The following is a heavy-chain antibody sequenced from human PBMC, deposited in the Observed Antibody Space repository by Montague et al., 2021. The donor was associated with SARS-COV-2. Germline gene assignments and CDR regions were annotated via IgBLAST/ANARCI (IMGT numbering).Heavy chain of an antibody. Sequence: SETLSLTSTVSGGSISSGSYYWGWIRQPPGKGLEWIGNIFYSGSTYYNTSLKSRVTISVDTSRNQFSLRLSSVTAADTAVYYCARLPYFYDSTHAFDIWGQGTMVTVSS. D-gene: IGHD3-22*01. CDR1: GGSISSGSYY. CDR3: ARLPYFYDSTHAFDI. J-gene: IGHJ3*02. V-gene: IGHV4-39*01. CDR2: IFYSGST.